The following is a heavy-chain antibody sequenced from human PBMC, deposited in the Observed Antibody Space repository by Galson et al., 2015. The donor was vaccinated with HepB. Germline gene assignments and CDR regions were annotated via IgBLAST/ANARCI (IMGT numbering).Heavy chain of an antibody. CDR1: GFTFTSSA. CDR2: IVVGSGNT. Sequence: SVKLSCKASGFTFTSSAMQWVRQARGQRLEWIGWIVVGSGNTNYAQKFQERVTITRDMSTSTAYMELSSLRSEDTAVYYCAAGGKYYYDSSGYYYNYWGQGTLVTVPS. J-gene: IGHJ4*02. V-gene: IGHV1-58*02. D-gene: IGHD3-22*01. CDR3: AAGGKYYYDSSGYYYNY.